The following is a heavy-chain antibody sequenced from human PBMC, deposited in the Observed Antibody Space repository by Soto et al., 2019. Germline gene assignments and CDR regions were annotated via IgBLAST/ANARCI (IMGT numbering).Heavy chain of an antibody. Sequence: PSETLSLTCTVSGGSISSYYWSWIRQPPGKGLEWIGYIYYSGRTKYNPSLKSRNTRSVDTSKNQFSLKLSSVTAADTAVYYCARTGYGGSPYHYYYYMDVWGKGTTVTVSS. CDR2: IYYSGRT. V-gene: IGHV4-59*01. J-gene: IGHJ6*03. D-gene: IGHD5-12*01. CDR1: GGSISSYY. CDR3: ARTGYGGSPYHYYYYMDV.